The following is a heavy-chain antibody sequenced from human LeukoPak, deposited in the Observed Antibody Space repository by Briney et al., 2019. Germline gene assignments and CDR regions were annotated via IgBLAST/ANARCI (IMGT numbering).Heavy chain of an antibody. J-gene: IGHJ4*02. CDR3: ARRYYYDSSGYRRRQGYFDY. Sequence: GESLKISCKGSGYSFTSYWIGWVRQMPGKGLEWMGIIYPGDSDTRYSPSFQGQVTISADKSISTAYLQWSSLKASDTAMYYCARRYYYDSSGYRRRQGYFDYWGQGTLVTVSS. CDR1: GYSFTSYW. CDR2: IYPGDSDT. V-gene: IGHV5-51*01. D-gene: IGHD3-22*01.